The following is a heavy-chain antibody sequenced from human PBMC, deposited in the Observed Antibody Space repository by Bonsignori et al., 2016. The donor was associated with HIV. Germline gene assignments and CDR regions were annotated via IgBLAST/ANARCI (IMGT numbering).Heavy chain of an antibody. V-gene: IGHV1-69*13. CDR2: IIPIFGTA. CDR3: ARRGELQIPSAFDI. J-gene: IGHJ3*02. Sequence: SVKVSCKASGGTFSSYAISWVRQAPGQGLEWMGGIIPIFGTANYAQKFQGRVTITADESTSTAYMELSSLRSEDTAVYYCARRGELQIPSAFDIWGQGTMVTVSS. D-gene: IGHD1-26*01. CDR1: GGTFSSYA.